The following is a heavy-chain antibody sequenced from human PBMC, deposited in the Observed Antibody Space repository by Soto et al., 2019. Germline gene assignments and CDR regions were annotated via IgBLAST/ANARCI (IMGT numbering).Heavy chain of an antibody. CDR2: IIDSGNIA. D-gene: IGHD6-6*01. Sequence: EVQLLDSGGGLVQPGGSLRLSCAASGFTFSNYVMGWVRQAPGKGLEWLSSIIDSGNIAYYADSVKGRFPISRDNSKNNLFLQMNSLRAEDTAVYYCARGSAARPGYYCDYWGQGTLVTVSS. CDR1: GFTFSNYV. CDR3: ARGSAARPGYYCDY. V-gene: IGHV3-23*01. J-gene: IGHJ4*02.